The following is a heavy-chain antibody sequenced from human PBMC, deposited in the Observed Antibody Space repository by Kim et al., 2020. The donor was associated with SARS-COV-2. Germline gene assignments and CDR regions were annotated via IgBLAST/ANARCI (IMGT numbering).Heavy chain of an antibody. CDR3: ARHEKNYDILTGYYSSWFDP. D-gene: IGHD3-9*01. J-gene: IGHJ5*02. Sequence: SETLSLTCTVSGGSISSSSYYWGWIRQPPGKGLEWIGSIYYSGSTYYNPSLKSRVTISVDTSKNQFSLKLSSVTAADTAVYYCARHEKNYDILTGYYSSWFDPWGQGTLVTVSS. V-gene: IGHV4-39*01. CDR2: IYYSGST. CDR1: GGSISSSSYY.